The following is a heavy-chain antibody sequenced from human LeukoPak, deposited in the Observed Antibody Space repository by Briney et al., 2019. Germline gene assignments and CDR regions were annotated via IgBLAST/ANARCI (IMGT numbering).Heavy chain of an antibody. D-gene: IGHD3-10*01. J-gene: IGHJ4*02. V-gene: IGHV3-64*01. CDR2: ISSNGGST. Sequence: GGSLRLSCAASGFTFSSYAMHWVRQAPGKGLEYVSAISSNGGSTYYANSVKGRFTISRDNSKNTLYLQMGSLRAEDMAVYYCARVSFKGGSDYWGQGTLVTVSS. CDR3: ARVSFKGGSDY. CDR1: GFTFSSYA.